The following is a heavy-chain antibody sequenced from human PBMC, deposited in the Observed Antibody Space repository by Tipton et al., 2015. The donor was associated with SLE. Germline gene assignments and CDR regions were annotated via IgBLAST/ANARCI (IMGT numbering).Heavy chain of an antibody. CDR3: ARDWGLLPGGSYFNY. CDR2: IYSVGRT. D-gene: IGHD3-22*01. V-gene: IGHV3-66*02. CDR1: GFSFSNYA. Sequence: SLRLSCVASGFSFSNYAMSWVRQAPGKGPEWVSLIYSVGRTYYADSVKGRFTISRDTSKNTLFLQMNDLRPEDTAVYYCARDWGLLPGGSYFNYWGQGTLVTVSS. J-gene: IGHJ4*02.